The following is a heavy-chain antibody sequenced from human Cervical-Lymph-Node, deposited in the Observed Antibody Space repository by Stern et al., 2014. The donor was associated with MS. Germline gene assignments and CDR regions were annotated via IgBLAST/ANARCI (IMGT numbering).Heavy chain of an antibody. CDR2: INTNTGNP. CDR1: GYTFITYA. V-gene: IGHV7-4-1*02. CDR3: ARSRVSVAGNYGY. Sequence: VQLLQSGSELKKPGASVKVSCKASGYTFITYAMSWGRQAPGQGLEWMGWINTNTGNPTYAQGFTGRFVFSLDTSVSTAYLEISSLKAEDTAVYYCARSRVSVAGNYGYWGQGTLITVSS. D-gene: IGHD6-19*01. J-gene: IGHJ4*02.